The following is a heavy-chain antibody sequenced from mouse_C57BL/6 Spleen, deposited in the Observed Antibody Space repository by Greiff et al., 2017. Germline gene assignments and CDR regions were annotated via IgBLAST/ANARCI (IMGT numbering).Heavy chain of an antibody. CDR1: GYTFTSYW. D-gene: IGHD2-1*01. J-gene: IGHJ4*01. Sequence: VQLQQPGAELVKPGASVKMSCTASGYTFTSYWITWVKQRPGQGLEWIGDIYPGSGSTNYNEKFKGKATLTVDTSSSTAYMQLSSLTSEDSAVYYCARRGNYGDYYAMDYWGQGTSVTVSS. CDR3: ARRGNYGDYYAMDY. CDR2: IYPGSGST. V-gene: IGHV1-55*01.